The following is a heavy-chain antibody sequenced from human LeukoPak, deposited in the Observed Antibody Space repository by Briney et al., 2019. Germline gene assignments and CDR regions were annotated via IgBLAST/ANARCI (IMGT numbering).Heavy chain of an antibody. CDR1: GYTLTELS. CDR2: FDPEDGET. D-gene: IGHD3-10*01. J-gene: IGHJ6*03. CDR3: ATSRGVRGVKYYYYYYMDV. Sequence: ASVKVSCKVSGYTLTELSMHWVRQAPGKGLEWMGGFDPEDGETIYAQKFQGRVTMTEDTSTDTAYMELSSLRSEDTTVYYCATSRGVRGVKYYYYYYMDVWGKGTTVTISS. V-gene: IGHV1-24*01.